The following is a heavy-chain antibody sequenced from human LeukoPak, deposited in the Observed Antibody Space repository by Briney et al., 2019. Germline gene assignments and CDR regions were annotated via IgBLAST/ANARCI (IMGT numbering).Heavy chain of an antibody. J-gene: IGHJ4*02. CDR1: GYTFTDYY. D-gene: IGHD1-7*01. Sequence: ASVKLSCKASGYTFTDYYMHWVQQAPGKGLEWMGRVDPEDGETIYAEKFQGRVTITADTSTDTAYMELSSLRSEDTAVYYCATGEVTGTRVSFLYWGQGTLVTVSS. CDR3: ATGEVTGTRVSFLY. V-gene: IGHV1-69-2*01. CDR2: VDPEDGET.